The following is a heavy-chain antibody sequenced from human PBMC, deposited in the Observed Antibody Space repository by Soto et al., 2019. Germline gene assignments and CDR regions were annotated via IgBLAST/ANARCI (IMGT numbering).Heavy chain of an antibody. CDR1: GDSVSSNSAA. CDR2: TYYRSKWYN. D-gene: IGHD2-8*02. J-gene: IGHJ6*02. V-gene: IGHV6-1*01. Sequence: SQTLSLTCAISGDSVSSNSAAWNWIRQSPSRGLEWLGRTYYRSKWYNDYAVSVKGRIIINPDTPKNHFSLQLNSVTPEDTAVYYCVREHLLVGNNYYGLEVWGQGTMVTVSS. CDR3: VREHLLVGNNYYGLEV.